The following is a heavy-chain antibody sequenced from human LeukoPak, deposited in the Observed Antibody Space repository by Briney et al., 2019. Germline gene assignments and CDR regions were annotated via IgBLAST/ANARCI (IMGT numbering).Heavy chain of an antibody. CDR3: ARHENTGDAHIYGFDY. D-gene: IGHD7-27*01. CDR1: DGSISSSSYY. Sequence: SETLSLTCTVSDGSISSSSYYWGWIRQPPGKGPEWIGSIYYTGSAYYNPSLKSRVTISVDTSKNQFSLKLSSVTAADTAVYYCARHENTGDAHIYGFDYWGQGTLVTVSS. J-gene: IGHJ4*02. CDR2: IYYTGSA. V-gene: IGHV4-39*01.